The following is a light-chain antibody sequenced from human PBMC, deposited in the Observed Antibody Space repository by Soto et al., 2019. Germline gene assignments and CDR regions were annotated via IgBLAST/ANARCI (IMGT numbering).Light chain of an antibody. Sequence: DIQMTQSPSTLSASVEDRVTITCRASQSISSWLAWYQQKPGKAPKLLIYDPSSLESGVPSRFSGSGSGTEFTLTISSLQPDDFATYYCQQYNSYSMYTFGQGTKLEIK. V-gene: IGKV1-5*01. J-gene: IGKJ2*01. CDR2: DPS. CDR3: QQYNSYSMYT. CDR1: QSISSW.